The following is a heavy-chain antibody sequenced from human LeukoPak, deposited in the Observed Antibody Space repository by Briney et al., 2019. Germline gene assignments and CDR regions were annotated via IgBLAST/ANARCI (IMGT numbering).Heavy chain of an antibody. J-gene: IGHJ4*02. CDR2: ISSNGGST. Sequence: GGSLRLSCAASGFTFSSYAMHWVRQAPGKGLEYVSAISSNGGSTYYANSVKGRFTISRDNSKNTLYLQMGSLRAEDMAVYYCARAGNRKALTYYFDYWGQGTLVTVSS. CDR1: GFTFSSYA. V-gene: IGHV3-64*01. D-gene: IGHD2/OR15-2a*01. CDR3: ARAGNRKALTYYFDY.